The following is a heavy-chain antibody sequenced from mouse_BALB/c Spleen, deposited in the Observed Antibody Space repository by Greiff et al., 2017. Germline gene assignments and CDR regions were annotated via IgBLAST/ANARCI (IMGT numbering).Heavy chain of an antibody. CDR2: ISYDGSN. Sequence: VQLQQSGPGLVKPSQSLSLTCSVTGYSITSGYYWNWIRQFPGNKLEWMGYISYDGSNNYNPSLKNRISITRDTSKNQFFLKLNSVTTEDTATYYCARDYYGSIPFAYWGQGTLVTVSA. CDR1: GYSITSGYY. CDR3: ARDYYGSIPFAY. V-gene: IGHV3-6*02. D-gene: IGHD1-1*01. J-gene: IGHJ3*01.